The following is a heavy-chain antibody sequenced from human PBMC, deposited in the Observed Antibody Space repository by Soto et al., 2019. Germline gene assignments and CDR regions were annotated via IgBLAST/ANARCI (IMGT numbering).Heavy chain of an antibody. D-gene: IGHD3-10*01. V-gene: IGHV5-51*01. J-gene: IGHJ4*02. CDR1: GYSFTNSW. Sequence: PGESLKISCQGSGYSFTNSWIGWVRQMPGKGLEWMGIIYPDDSDTKYNPSFQGQVTISADKSISTAYLQWSSLKASDTAMYYCARRGYYYGSGSYLPASFDYWGQGTLVTVSS. CDR2: IYPDDSDT. CDR3: ARRGYYYGSGSYLPASFDY.